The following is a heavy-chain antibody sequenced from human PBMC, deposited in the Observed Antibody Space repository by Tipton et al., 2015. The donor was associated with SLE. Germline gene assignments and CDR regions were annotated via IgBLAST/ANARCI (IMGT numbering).Heavy chain of an antibody. Sequence: TLSLTCAVSGGSISSGGYSWSWIRQPPGKGLEWIGYIFHSGITYYKPSLKTRLSMSVDKSKNQFSLNLSSVTAADTAVYYCASDCGHDCSPMEYFPHWGQGTLVTVSS. J-gene: IGHJ1*01. CDR3: ASDCGHDCSPMEYFPH. CDR2: IFHSGIT. V-gene: IGHV4-30-2*01. D-gene: IGHD2-21*01. CDR1: GGSISSGGYS.